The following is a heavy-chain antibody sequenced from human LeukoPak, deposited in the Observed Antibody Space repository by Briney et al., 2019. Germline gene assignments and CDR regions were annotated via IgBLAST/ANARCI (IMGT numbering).Heavy chain of an antibody. CDR1: GFTFSDYY. CDR2: ISGGSSTV. D-gene: IGHD2-15*01. Sequence: GGSLRLSCAASGFTFSDYYMSWIRQAPGKGLEWVSYISGGSSTVYYADSLKGRFTVSRDNAKNSLYLLMNSLRAEDTAVYYCARRGSGRHFDFWGQGTLVTVSS. V-gene: IGHV3-11*01. CDR3: ARRGSGRHFDF. J-gene: IGHJ4*02.